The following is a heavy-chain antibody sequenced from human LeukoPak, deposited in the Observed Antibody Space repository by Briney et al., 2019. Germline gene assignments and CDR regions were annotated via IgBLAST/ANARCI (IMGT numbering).Heavy chain of an antibody. V-gene: IGHV3-30*02. D-gene: IGHD5-12*01. J-gene: IGHJ4*02. CDR3: AKDSPPTSEWLPDY. CDR1: GFTFRSYG. CDR2: IRHDGGKK. Sequence: GGSLRLSCVGSGFTFRSYGMHWVRQAPGKGLEWVAFIRHDGGKKFYADSVKGRFTISRDNSQNTLYLQVDSLRVDDTAVYYCAKDSPPTSEWLPDYWGQGTLVTISS.